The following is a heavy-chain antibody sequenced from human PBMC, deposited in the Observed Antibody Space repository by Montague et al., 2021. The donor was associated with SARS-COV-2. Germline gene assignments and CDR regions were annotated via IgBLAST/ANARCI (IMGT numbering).Heavy chain of an antibody. CDR1: GGSFSSYY. J-gene: IGHJ4*02. D-gene: IGHD2-21*02. CDR2: INHSGSS. Sequence: SETLSLTCAASGGSFSSYYWCWIRQPAGTGLEWIAEINHSGSSNSNPSRKVGITMSVDTSKNQFSLKLNSVTVADTAVYYCARLAYCGADCFSGWEIFFDSWGQGTLVTVSS. CDR3: ARLAYCGADCFSGWEIFFDS. V-gene: IGHV4-34*01.